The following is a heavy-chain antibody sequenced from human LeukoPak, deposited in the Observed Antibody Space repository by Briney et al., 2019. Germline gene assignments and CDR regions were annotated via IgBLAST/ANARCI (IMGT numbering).Heavy chain of an antibody. Sequence: GGSLRLSCAASGFTFSSYEMNWVRQAPGKGLEWVSYISSSDSTIYYADSVKGRFTISRDNAKNSLYLQMNSLRAEDTAVYYCAMFGGNSLMISYYGMDVWGQGTTVTVSS. J-gene: IGHJ6*02. CDR2: ISSSDSTI. CDR3: AMFGGNSLMISYYGMDV. CDR1: GFTFSSYE. V-gene: IGHV3-48*03. D-gene: IGHD4-23*01.